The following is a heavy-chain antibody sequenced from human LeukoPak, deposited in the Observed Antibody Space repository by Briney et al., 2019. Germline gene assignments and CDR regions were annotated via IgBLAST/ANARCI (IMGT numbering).Heavy chain of an antibody. D-gene: IGHD3-10*01. V-gene: IGHV3-20*04. CDR1: GFTFDDYG. J-gene: IGHJ4*02. Sequence: GGSLRLFCAASGFTFDDYGMSWVRQAPGKGLEWVSGINWNGGSTGYADSVKGRFTISRDNAKNSLYLQMNSLRAEDTALYYCARGGWFAHFDYWGQGTLVTVSS. CDR2: INWNGGST. CDR3: ARGGWFAHFDY.